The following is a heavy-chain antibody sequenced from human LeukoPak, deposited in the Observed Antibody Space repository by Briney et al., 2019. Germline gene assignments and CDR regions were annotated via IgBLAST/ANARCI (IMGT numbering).Heavy chain of an antibody. J-gene: IGHJ4*02. CDR2: IYYSGST. CDR3: ATWPYHLGYCTTTSCSD. Sequence: PSETLSLTCAVYGGSFSGYYWNWIRQPPGKGLEWIGYIYYSGSTNYNPSLKSRVTISIDTSKNQFSLRLSSVTAADTAVYYCATWPYHLGYCTTTSCSDWGQGTLVTVSS. CDR1: GGSFSGYY. V-gene: IGHV4-59*01. D-gene: IGHD2-2*01.